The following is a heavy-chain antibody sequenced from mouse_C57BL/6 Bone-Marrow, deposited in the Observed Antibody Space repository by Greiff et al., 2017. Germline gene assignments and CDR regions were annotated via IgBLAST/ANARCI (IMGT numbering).Heavy chain of an antibody. V-gene: IGHV1-81*01. CDR2: IYPRSGNT. CDR1: GYTFTSYG. CDR3: PVGGYYGKFAY. Sequence: QVQLQQSGAELARPGASVKLSCKASGYTFTSYGISWVKQRPGQGLEWIGEIYPRSGNTYYNEKFKGKATLTADKSSSTAFMQLRSLTSEDSAVYFCPVGGYYGKFAYWGQGTLVTVSA. D-gene: IGHD1-1*01. J-gene: IGHJ3*01.